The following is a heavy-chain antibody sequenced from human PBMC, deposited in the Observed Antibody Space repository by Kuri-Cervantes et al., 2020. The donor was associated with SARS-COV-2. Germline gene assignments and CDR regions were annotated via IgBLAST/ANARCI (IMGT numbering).Heavy chain of an antibody. J-gene: IGHJ4*02. Sequence: SETLSLTCTVSGGSISSGGFYWSWIRQHPRKGLEWIGYIYASGNTDYNPSLQSRVTISVDTSKNQFSLRLTSVTAADTAVYYCARIIWGRNYMDYWGQGALVTGYS. CDR2: IYASGNT. D-gene: IGHD3-16*01. CDR3: ARIIWGRNYMDY. V-gene: IGHV4-31*03. CDR1: GGSISSGGFY.